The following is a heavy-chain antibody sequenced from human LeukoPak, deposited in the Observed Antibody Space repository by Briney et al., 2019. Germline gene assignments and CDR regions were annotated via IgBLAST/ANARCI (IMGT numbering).Heavy chain of an antibody. CDR1: AFNLRSYA. V-gene: IGHV3-64*01. J-gene: IGHJ3*02. Sequence: GGSLRLSRAASAFNLRSYAIHWVRQAPGKGLEHVSAISGDGGTTSYAQSLKGRCTISRDNSKKMAYLQLGGLKTEDMAVYYCARVDTSLGVAFDIWRQGTMVTVSP. D-gene: IGHD3-16*01. CDR2: ISGDGGTT. CDR3: ARVDTSLGVAFDI.